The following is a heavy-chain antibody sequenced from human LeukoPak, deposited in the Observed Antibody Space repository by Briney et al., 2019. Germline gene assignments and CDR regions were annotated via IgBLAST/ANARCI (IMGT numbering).Heavy chain of an antibody. CDR3: ARVEARSSDDSGYPF. D-gene: IGHD5-12*01. V-gene: IGHV1-2*02. J-gene: IGHJ4*02. Sequence: ASVKVSCKASGYSFTSFYVHWVRQAPGQGPEWMGWINPNNGGTNYAQQFQGRVTLTRDTSINTAYMDLTRLTSDDTAVYYCARVEARSSDDSGYPFWGQGTLVTVSS. CDR2: INPNNGGT. CDR1: GYSFTSFY.